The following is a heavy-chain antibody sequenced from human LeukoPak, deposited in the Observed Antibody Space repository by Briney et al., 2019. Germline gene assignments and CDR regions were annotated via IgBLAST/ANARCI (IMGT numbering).Heavy chain of an antibody. J-gene: IGHJ6*03. CDR1: GFTFSSYA. D-gene: IGHD3-22*01. Sequence: GGSLRLSCAASGFTFSSYAMSWVRQAPGKGLEWVSAISGSGGSTYYADSVKGRFTISRDNSKNTLYLQMNSLRAEDTAVYYCAREYYYDSTPTYYYYYYMDVWGKGTTVTVSS. CDR2: ISGSGGST. V-gene: IGHV3-23*01. CDR3: AREYYYDSTPTYYYYYYMDV.